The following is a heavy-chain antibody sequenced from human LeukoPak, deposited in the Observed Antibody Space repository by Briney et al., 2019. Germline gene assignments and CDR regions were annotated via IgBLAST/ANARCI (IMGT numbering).Heavy chain of an antibody. Sequence: GGSLRLSCAASGFTVSSNYMSWVRQAPGKGLEWVSSITSDSRYMYYADSVKGRFTISRDNAKNSLYLQMNSLRVEDTAVYYCARGGGSYKDAFDIWGQGTMVTVSS. CDR1: GFTVSSNY. D-gene: IGHD1-26*01. CDR2: ITSDSRYM. V-gene: IGHV3-21*01. CDR3: ARGGGSYKDAFDI. J-gene: IGHJ3*02.